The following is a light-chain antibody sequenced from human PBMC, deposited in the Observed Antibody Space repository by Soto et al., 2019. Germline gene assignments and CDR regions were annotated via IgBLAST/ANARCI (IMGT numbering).Light chain of an antibody. Sequence: DIQMTQSPSTLSASVGDRVTITCRASQNINSWLAWYQQRPGKAPKLLIYDTSTLESGVPSTFSGSRSGTEFTLTISSLQPDDFATYYCQQYNGYPWTFGQGTKVEIK. CDR1: QNINSW. CDR3: QQYNGYPWT. J-gene: IGKJ1*01. V-gene: IGKV1-5*01. CDR2: DTS.